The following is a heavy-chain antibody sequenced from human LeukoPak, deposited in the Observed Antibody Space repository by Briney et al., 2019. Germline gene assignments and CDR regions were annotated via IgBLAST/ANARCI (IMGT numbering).Heavy chain of an antibody. CDR2: IRYDGSDK. CDR1: GFTFSSYG. CDR3: ARGGVVGAGDYYYGMDV. Sequence: GGSLRLSCAASGFTFSSYGMHWVRQAPGKGLEWVAFIRYDGSDKYYADSVKGRFTISRDNSKNTLYLQMNSLRAEDTAVYYCARGGVVGAGDYYYGMDVWGQGTTVTVSS. J-gene: IGHJ6*02. D-gene: IGHD1-26*01. V-gene: IGHV3-30*02.